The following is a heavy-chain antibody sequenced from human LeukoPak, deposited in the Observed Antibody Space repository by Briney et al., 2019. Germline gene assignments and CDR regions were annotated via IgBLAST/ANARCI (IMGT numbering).Heavy chain of an antibody. CDR1: GYTFTSYD. CDR3: ARVAGANYYDSSGPRDFDL. Sequence: GASVKVSCKASGYTFTSYDINWVRQATGQGLEWMGWMNPNSGNTGYAQKFQGRVTITRNTSISTAYMELSSLRSDDTAVYYCARVAGANYYDSSGPRDFDLWGRGTLVTVSS. J-gene: IGHJ2*01. V-gene: IGHV1-8*03. D-gene: IGHD3-22*01. CDR2: MNPNSGNT.